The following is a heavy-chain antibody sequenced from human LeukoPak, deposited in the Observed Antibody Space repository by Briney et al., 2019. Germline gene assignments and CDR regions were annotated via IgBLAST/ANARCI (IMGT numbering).Heavy chain of an antibody. CDR2: ISTSGSSI. J-gene: IGHJ4*02. CDR1: GFPFSAYE. CDR3: ARGTLYYGSENYDY. V-gene: IGHV3-48*03. D-gene: IGHD3-10*01. Sequence: RPGGSLRLSCAASGFPFSAYEMNWVRQAPGKGLEWVSYISTSGSSIYYADSVKGRFTISRDNAKNSLNLQMNSLRAEDTAVYYCARGTLYYGSENYDYWGQGTLVTVSS.